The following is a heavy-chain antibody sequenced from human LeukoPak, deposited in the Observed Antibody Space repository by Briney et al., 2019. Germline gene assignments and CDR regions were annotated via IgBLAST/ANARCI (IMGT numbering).Heavy chain of an antibody. J-gene: IGHJ4*02. Sequence: ASVKVSCKASGGTFSSYAISWVRQAPGQGLEWMGRIIPILGIANYAQKFQGRVTITADKSTSTAYMELSSLRSEDTAVYYCARDEGILTGDYWGQGTLVTVSS. CDR3: ARDEGILTGDY. CDR2: IIPILGIA. D-gene: IGHD3-9*01. V-gene: IGHV1-69*04. CDR1: GGTFSSYA.